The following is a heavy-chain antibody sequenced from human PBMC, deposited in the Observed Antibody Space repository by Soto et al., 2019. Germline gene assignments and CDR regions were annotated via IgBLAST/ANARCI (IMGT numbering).Heavy chain of an antibody. Sequence: GGSLRLSCAASGFTFSNYGMHWVRQAPGKGLEWVARISYDGSNEYYADSVRARFTISRDNSKNTLYLQMKRLRLEDTAVFYCARSRGSGSRSLVPIDYWGQGTLVTVSS. CDR2: ISYDGSNE. CDR3: ARSRGSGSRSLVPIDY. V-gene: IGHV3-30*03. J-gene: IGHJ4*02. CDR1: GFTFSNYG. D-gene: IGHD3-10*01.